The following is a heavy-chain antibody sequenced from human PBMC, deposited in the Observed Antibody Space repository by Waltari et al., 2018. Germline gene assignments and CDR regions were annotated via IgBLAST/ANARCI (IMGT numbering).Heavy chain of an antibody. V-gene: IGHV4-59*01. Sequence: QVQLQESGPGLVKPSETLSLTCTVSGGSISSYYWSWIRQPPGKGLEWLGYIYYSGSTNYNPSLKSRVTISVDTSKNQFSLKLSSVTAADTAVYYCARAFCSGGSCPYGMDVWGQGTTVTVSS. CDR1: GGSISSYY. D-gene: IGHD2-15*01. CDR2: IYYSGST. CDR3: ARAFCSGGSCPYGMDV. J-gene: IGHJ6*02.